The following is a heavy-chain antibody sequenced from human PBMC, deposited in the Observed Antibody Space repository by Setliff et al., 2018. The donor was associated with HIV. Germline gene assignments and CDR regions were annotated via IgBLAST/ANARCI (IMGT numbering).Heavy chain of an antibody. CDR1: GGTFSSYA. J-gene: IGHJ6*03. Sequence: GASVKVSCKASGGTFSSYAISWVRQAPGQGLEWMGGIIPIYGTANYVQKFQGRVTITADESSSTAYMELSSLRSEDTAVYYCATGGYYYYDKSDYYYHIDVWGKGTTVTV. D-gene: IGHD3-22*01. CDR3: ATGGYYYYDKSDYYYHIDV. V-gene: IGHV1-69*13. CDR2: IIPIYGTA.